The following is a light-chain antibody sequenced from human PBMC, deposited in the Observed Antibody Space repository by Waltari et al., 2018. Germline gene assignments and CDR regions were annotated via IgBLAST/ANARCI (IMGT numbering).Light chain of an antibody. CDR1: SLRSYL. CDR3: SSRDISGNLL. Sequence: SSELTQDPAVSAAVGQTVSITCPGDSLRSYLPSWYQQKPGQAPKLVLYGKNKRPSGIPDRLSGSSSGNTAYLTIAATQAEDEADYYCSSRDISGNLLFGGGTRLAVL. V-gene: IGLV3-19*01. CDR2: GKN. J-gene: IGLJ3*02.